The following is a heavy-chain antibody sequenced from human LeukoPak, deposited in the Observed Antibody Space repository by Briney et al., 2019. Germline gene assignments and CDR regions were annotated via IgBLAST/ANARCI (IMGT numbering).Heavy chain of an antibody. CDR3: ARFAPGSADITIFSSYYFDY. Sequence: GASVTVSCKASGYIFTSYGISWVRQAPGQGLEWMGWISPYNGDTDYAPKLQGGVTMTTDTSTSTAYMELRSLRSDDTAVYYCARFAPGSADITIFSSYYFDYWGQGTLVTVSS. D-gene: IGHD3-9*01. V-gene: IGHV1-18*01. CDR2: ISPYNGDT. J-gene: IGHJ4*02. CDR1: GYIFTSYG.